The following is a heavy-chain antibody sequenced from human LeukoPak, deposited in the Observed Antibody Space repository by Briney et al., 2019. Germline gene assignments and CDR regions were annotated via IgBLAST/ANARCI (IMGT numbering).Heavy chain of an antibody. J-gene: IGHJ4*02. V-gene: IGHV3-48*01. Sequence: GRSLRLSCAASGFTFSSYSMNWVRHAPGKGLEWVSYISSSSTIYYADSVKGRFTISRDNAKNSLYLQMNSLRAEDTAVYYCARDLGFGQLWLPSFDYWGQGTLVTVSS. CDR1: GFTFSSYS. CDR2: ISSSSTI. CDR3: ARDLGFGQLWLPSFDY. D-gene: IGHD5-18*01.